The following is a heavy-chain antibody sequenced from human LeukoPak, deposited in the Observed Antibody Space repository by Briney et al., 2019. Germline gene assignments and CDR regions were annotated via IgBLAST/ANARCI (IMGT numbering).Heavy chain of an antibody. J-gene: IGHJ4*02. D-gene: IGHD2-2*01. CDR3: ARGYCSSTSCYEVDY. CDR1: GYTFTGYY. CDR2: INPNSGGT. V-gene: IGHV1-2*02. Sequence: ASVKVSCKASGYTFTGYYMHWVRQAPGQGLEWMGWINPNSGGTNYAQKFQGRVTMTRDTSISTAYMELSRLRSDDTAVYYCARGYCSSTSCYEVDYWGQGTLVTVSS.